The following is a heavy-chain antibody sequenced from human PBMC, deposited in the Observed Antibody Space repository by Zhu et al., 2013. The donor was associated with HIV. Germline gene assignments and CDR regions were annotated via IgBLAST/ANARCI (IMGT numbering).Heavy chain of an antibody. Sequence: QVQLVQSGAEVRKPGASVRLSCKVSGYTLTELSMHWVRQAPGQGPEWMGEINANTGATMYAPKFQGRVAMTRDTSSTTSYMDLNRLISDDTAVYSCARERIGCSGSNCYFDAWGQGSLVTVSS. CDR3: ARERIGCSGSNCYFDA. J-gene: IGHJ5*02. CDR1: GYTLTELS. V-gene: IGHV1-2*02. CDR2: INANTGAT. D-gene: IGHD2-15*01.